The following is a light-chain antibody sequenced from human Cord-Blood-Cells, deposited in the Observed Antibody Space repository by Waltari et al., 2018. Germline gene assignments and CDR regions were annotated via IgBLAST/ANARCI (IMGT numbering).Light chain of an antibody. Sequence: DIQLTQSPSFLSASVGDRVTITCRASQGISSYLAWYQQKPGKAPKPLIYAASTLQSGVPSRFSGSGSGTEFTRTISSLQPEDFATYYCQQLNSYPLFTFGPGTKVDIK. CDR3: QQLNSYPLFT. V-gene: IGKV1-9*01. J-gene: IGKJ3*01. CDR1: QGISSY. CDR2: AAS.